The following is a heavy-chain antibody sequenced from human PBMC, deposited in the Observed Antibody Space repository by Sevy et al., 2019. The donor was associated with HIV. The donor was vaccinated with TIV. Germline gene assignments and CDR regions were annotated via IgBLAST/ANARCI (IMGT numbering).Heavy chain of an antibody. CDR2: ISGSGSTI. CDR3: ARDHVKDGDLGDYHYYAMDV. Sequence: GGSLRLSCAASGFTLSDYYMSWIRQAPGKGLEWVSYISGSGSTIYYADSVKGRFTISRDNAKNSLSLQMNSLRAEDTAVYFCARDHVKDGDLGDYHYYAMDVWGQGTTVTVSS. V-gene: IGHV3-11*01. CDR1: GFTLSDYY. J-gene: IGHJ6*02. D-gene: IGHD4-17*01.